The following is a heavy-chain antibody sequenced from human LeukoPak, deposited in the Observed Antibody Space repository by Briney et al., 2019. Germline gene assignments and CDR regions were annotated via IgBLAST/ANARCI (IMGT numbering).Heavy chain of an antibody. D-gene: IGHD1-26*01. J-gene: IGHJ3*02. CDR3: VTTLYSGTYGDAFDI. CDR2: FYPGDSET. CDR1: GYRFTTYW. V-gene: IGHV5-51*01. Sequence: GESLKISCQGSGYRFTTYWIGWVRQMPGKGLEWMGIFYPGDSETRYSPSFQGQVTTSADKSISTAYLQWSSLKASDTAMYYCVTTLYSGTYGDAFDIWGQGTMLPVSS.